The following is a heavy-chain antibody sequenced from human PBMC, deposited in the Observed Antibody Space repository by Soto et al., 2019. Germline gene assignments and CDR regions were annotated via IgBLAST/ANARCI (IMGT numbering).Heavy chain of an antibody. V-gene: IGHV4-34*01. CDR3: ARGPRYYGSGSYSWFDP. Sequence: SLTCAVYGGSFSGYYWSWIRQPPGKGLEWIGEINHSGSTNYNPSLKSRVTISVDTSKNQFSLKLSSVTAADTAVYYCARGPRYYGSGSYSWFDPWGQGTLVTVSS. D-gene: IGHD3-10*01. CDR2: INHSGST. J-gene: IGHJ5*02. CDR1: GGSFSGYY.